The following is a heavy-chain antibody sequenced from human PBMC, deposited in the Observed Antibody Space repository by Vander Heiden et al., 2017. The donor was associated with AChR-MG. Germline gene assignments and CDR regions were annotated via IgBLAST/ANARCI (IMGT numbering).Heavy chain of an antibody. CDR3: AAEMRHFNGMED. CDR2: ISSSSDYI. V-gene: IGHV3-21*01. D-gene: IGHD3-3*02. Sequence: EVQLVESGGGLVKPGGSLRLSCAGYGFTFSSYTMNWVRRAPGKGLEWISSISSSSDYIFYADSVKGRFTISRDNAKNSLYLQMRSLRGEDTAVYYCAAEMRHFNGMEDWGQGTTVTVSS. J-gene: IGHJ6*02. CDR1: GFTFSSYT.